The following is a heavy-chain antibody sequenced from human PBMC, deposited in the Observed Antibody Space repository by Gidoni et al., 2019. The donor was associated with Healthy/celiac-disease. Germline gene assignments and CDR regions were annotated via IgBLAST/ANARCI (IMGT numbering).Heavy chain of an antibody. J-gene: IGHJ6*02. CDR2: IIPIFGTA. Sequence: QVQLVQSGAEVKKPGSSVKVSCKASGGTFSSYAISWVRQAPGQGLDWMGGIIPIFGTANYAQKFQGRVTITADESTSTAYMELSSLRSEDTAVYYCARDLRGYCSSTSCYNGMDVWGQGTTVTVSS. CDR1: GGTFSSYA. CDR3: ARDLRGYCSSTSCYNGMDV. D-gene: IGHD2-2*02. V-gene: IGHV1-69*01.